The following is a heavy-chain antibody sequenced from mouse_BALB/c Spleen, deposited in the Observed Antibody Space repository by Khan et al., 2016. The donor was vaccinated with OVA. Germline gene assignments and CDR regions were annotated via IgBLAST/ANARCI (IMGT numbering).Heavy chain of an antibody. D-gene: IGHD1-2*01. CDR2: IWGDGST. Sequence: QVQLKESGPGLVAPSQSLSITCTVSGFSLTGYGVNWVRQPPGKGLEWLGMIWGDGSTDYNSVLKSRLSITKDNSKSQVFLKMNSLQTDDTARYYWARELRLGVFAFWGQGTLVTVSA. CDR3: ARELRLGVFAF. V-gene: IGHV2-6-7*01. J-gene: IGHJ3*01. CDR1: GFSLTGYG.